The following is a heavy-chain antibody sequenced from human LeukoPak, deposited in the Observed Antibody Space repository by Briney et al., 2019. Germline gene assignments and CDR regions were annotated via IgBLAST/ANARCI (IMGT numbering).Heavy chain of an antibody. V-gene: IGHV1-18*01. J-gene: IGHJ5*02. CDR1: GYTFTSYG. Sequence: ASVKVSCKASGYTFTSYGISWVRQAPGQGLEWMGWISAYNGNTNYAQKLQGRVTMTTDTSTSTAYMELRSLRSDDTAVYYCASLVATKGTNWFDPWGQGTLVTVSS. CDR3: ASLVATKGTNWFDP. D-gene: IGHD5-12*01. CDR2: ISAYNGNT.